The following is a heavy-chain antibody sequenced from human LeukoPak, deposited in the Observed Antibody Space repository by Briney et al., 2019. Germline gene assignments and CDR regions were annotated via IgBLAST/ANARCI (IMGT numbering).Heavy chain of an antibody. V-gene: IGHV4-39*07. CDR3: ARGEYSYGYNYYYYYMDV. CDR2: IYYSGST. J-gene: IGHJ6*03. Sequence: GSLRLSCAASGFTFSSYAMTWIRQPPGKGLEWIGSIYYSGSTYYNPSLKSRVTISVDTSKNQFSLKLSSVTAVDTAVYYCARGEYSYGYNYYYYYMDVWGKGTTVTVSS. CDR1: GFTFSSYA. D-gene: IGHD5-18*01.